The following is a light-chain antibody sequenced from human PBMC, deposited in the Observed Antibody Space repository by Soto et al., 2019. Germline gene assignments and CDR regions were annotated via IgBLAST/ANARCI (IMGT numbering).Light chain of an antibody. CDR3: QQYNSYPLT. CDR1: QSSSSW. CDR2: KAS. J-gene: IGKJ4*01. V-gene: IGKV1-5*03. Sequence: DIQMTQSPXTLSASVGDRVTITCRASQSSSSWLAWYQQKPGKAPKLLIYKASSLESGVPSRVSGSGSGTEFTLTISSLQPDDFATYYCQQYNSYPLTFGGGTKVDIK.